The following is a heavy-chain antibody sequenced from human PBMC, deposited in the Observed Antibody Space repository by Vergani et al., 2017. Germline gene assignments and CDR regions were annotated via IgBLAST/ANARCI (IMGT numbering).Heavy chain of an antibody. V-gene: IGHV4-34*01. CDR3: ARVNTETNFLLYCFYYMDV. CDR2: IDHTGRP. CDR1: GGSFTSYH. Sequence: QVQLQQWGGGLLKPSETLSLTCVVNGGSFTSYHWTWIRQSPGEGLEWVGDIDHTGRPDYNPSLKSRRTMSVDKSRNQFSLKLNSVTATDTAIYFCARVNTETNFLLYCFYYMDVWVQGTAVTVS. J-gene: IGHJ6*03. D-gene: IGHD4-11*01.